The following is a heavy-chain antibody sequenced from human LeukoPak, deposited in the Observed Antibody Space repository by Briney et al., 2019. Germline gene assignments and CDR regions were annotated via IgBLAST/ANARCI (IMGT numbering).Heavy chain of an antibody. J-gene: IGHJ4*02. CDR3: ARATWGLRNRYFDY. Sequence: PSETLSLTCTVSGGSVSSGSYYWSWIRQPPGKGLEWIGYIYYSGSTNYNPSLKSRVTISVDTSKNQFSLKLSSVTAADTAVYYCARATWGLRNRYFDYWGQGTLVTVSS. CDR2: IYYSGST. D-gene: IGHD5/OR15-5a*01. CDR1: GGSVSSGSYY. V-gene: IGHV4-61*01.